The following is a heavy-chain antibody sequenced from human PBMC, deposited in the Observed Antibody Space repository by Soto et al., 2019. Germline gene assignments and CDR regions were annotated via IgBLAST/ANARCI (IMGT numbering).Heavy chain of an antibody. Sequence: EVQLLESGGGLVQPGWSLRLSCAASGFPLSTYGMTWVRQAPGKGLEWVSAITGTGGNTYYVDSVKGRFTSSRDNSKNMLYLQMHSLRVEDTAVYYCARIRGYWYGLDVWGQGTTVTVSS. CDR1: GFPLSTYG. CDR3: ARIRGYWYGLDV. J-gene: IGHJ6*02. CDR2: ITGTGGNT. V-gene: IGHV3-23*01.